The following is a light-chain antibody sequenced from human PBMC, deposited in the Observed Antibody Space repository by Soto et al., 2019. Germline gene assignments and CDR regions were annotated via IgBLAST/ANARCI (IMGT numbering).Light chain of an antibody. J-gene: IGLJ1*01. CDR3: SSYTSSSTS. CDR1: SSDVGSYNY. CDR2: DVS. Sequence: QSALTQPASVSGSPGQSITISCTGTSSDVGSYNYVSWYQQHPGKAPKLMIYDVSNRPSGVSNRFSGSKSGNTASLTISGLQAEDEADYYCSSYTSSSTSFGTGTKVPVL. V-gene: IGLV2-14*01.